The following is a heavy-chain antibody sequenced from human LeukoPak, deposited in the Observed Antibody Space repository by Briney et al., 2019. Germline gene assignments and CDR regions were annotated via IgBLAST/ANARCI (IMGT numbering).Heavy chain of an antibody. CDR3: ATLSEQLWSNFDY. Sequence: GASVKVSCKVSGYTLTELSIHWVRQAPGKGLEWMGGFDPEDGETIYAQKFQGRVTMTEDTSTDTAYMELSSLRSEDTAVYYCATLSEQLWSNFDYWGQGTLVTVSS. V-gene: IGHV1-24*01. D-gene: IGHD5-18*01. J-gene: IGHJ4*02. CDR2: FDPEDGET. CDR1: GYTLTELS.